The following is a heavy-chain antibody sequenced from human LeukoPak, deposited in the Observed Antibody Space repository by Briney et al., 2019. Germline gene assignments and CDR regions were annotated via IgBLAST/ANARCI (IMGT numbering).Heavy chain of an antibody. CDR1: GFTFSSYT. D-gene: IGHD2-21*02. J-gene: IGHJ5*02. CDR3: ARDPVNCGGDCYQA. V-gene: IGHV3-48*04. Sequence: GGSLRLSCATSGFTFSSYTMNWVRQAPGKGLEWVSYISSSGSTRYYADSVEGRFTVSRDNAKNSLYLQMNSLRAEDTAVYYCARDPVNCGGDCYQAWGQGTLVTVSS. CDR2: ISSSGSTR.